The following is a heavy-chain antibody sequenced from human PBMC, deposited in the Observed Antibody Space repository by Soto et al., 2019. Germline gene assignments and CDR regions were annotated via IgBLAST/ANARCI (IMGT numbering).Heavy chain of an antibody. J-gene: IGHJ4*02. Sequence: QVQLQQWGAGLLKPSETLSLTCAVYGGSFSGYYWTWIRQPPGTGLEWIGEINHSGSTKYNPSLTRRATISVDTSKHQFSLKLTSVTAADTAVYYCARDKITGLFDYWGQGTLVPVSS. V-gene: IGHV4-34*01. CDR1: GGSFSGYY. D-gene: IGHD2-8*02. CDR3: ARDKITGLFDY. CDR2: INHSGST.